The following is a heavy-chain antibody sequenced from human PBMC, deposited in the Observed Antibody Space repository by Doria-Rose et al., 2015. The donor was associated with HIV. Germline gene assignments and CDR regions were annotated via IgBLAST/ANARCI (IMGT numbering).Heavy chain of an antibody. CDR2: NSSDDER. CDR3: ARIKSSRWYHKYYFDF. D-gene: IGHD6-13*01. V-gene: IGHV2-26*01. Sequence: QVTLKESGPVLVKPTETLTLTCTVSGVSLSSPGMGVSWIRQPPGQALEWLANNSSDDERSYKTSLKSRLTISRGTSKSQVVLTMTDMDPVDTATYYCARIKSSRWYHKYYFDFWGQGTLVIVSA. J-gene: IGHJ4*02. CDR1: GVSLSSPGMG.